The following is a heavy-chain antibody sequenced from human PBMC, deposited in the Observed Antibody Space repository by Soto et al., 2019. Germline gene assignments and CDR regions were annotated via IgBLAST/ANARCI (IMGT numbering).Heavy chain of an antibody. V-gene: IGHV1-69*06. CDR1: GGTFSSYA. D-gene: IGHD2-2*03. CDR3: ARDLGYCSSTSCSPSNYYYYGMDV. J-gene: IGHJ6*02. CDR2: IIPIFGTA. Sequence: SVKVSCKASGGTFSSYATSWVRQAPGQGLEWMGGIIPIFGTANYAQKFQGRVTITADKSTSTAYMELSSLRSEDTAVYYCARDLGYCSSTSCSPSNYYYYGMDVWGQGTTVTVS.